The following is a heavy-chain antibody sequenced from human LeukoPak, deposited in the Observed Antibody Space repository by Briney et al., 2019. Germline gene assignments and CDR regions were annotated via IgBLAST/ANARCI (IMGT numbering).Heavy chain of an antibody. J-gene: IGHJ4*02. CDR2: ISYDGSNK. D-gene: IGHD3-10*01. CDR1: GFTFSSYG. V-gene: IGHV3-30*18. CDR3: AKDHAVLWFGEFEVVFDY. Sequence: GGSLRLSCAASGFTFSSYGMHWVRQARGKGLEWVAVISYDGSNKYYADSVKGRFTISRDNSKNTLYLQMNSLRAEDTAVYYCAKDHAVLWFGEFEVVFDYWGQGTLVTVSS.